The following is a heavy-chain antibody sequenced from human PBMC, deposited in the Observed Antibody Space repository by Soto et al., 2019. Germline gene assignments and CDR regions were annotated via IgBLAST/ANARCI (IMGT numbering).Heavy chain of an antibody. V-gene: IGHV3-7*01. J-gene: IGHJ5*02. CDR3: ARGEVLGDDT. D-gene: IGHD3-10*01. Sequence: EEQLVESGGGLVQPGGSLRLSCAASGLTFSSYWMTWVRQAPGKGLEWVANIREDGGEKNYVDSVKSRFTISKDNATVYLYLQMNSPRVEDKAVDYCARGEVLGDDTCVQGTVVTVSS. CDR1: GLTFSSYW. CDR2: IREDGGEK.